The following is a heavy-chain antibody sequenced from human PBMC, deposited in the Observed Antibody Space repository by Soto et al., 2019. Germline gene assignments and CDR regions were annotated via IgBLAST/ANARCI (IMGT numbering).Heavy chain of an antibody. CDR1: GASISGYY. J-gene: IGHJ5*02. D-gene: IGHD2-2*03. V-gene: IGHV4-4*07. CDR3: VRNGSKTLGDWFDP. Sequence: QVQLQESGPGLVKPSETLSLTCTVSGASISGYYWSWIRKSAGKGLEWIGRIYATGTTDYNPALNRRVMMSVQPAKTQCSLRLRSVTAPDTAVYYCVRNGSKTLGDWFDPWGQGISATLSS. CDR2: IYATGTT.